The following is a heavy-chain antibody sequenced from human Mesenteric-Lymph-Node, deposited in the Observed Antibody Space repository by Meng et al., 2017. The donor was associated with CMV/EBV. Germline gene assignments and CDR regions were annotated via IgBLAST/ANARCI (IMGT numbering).Heavy chain of an antibody. CDR2: IKQDGSEK. CDR1: GFTFSDYW. Sequence: GGSLRLSCAASGFTFSDYWMTWVRQAPGKGLEWVANIKQDGSEKYYVDSVKGRFTISRDNAKNSLYLQMNNLRGDDTAVYYCTRSMDVWGQGTTVTVSS. CDR3: TRSMDV. V-gene: IGHV3-7*01. J-gene: IGHJ6*02.